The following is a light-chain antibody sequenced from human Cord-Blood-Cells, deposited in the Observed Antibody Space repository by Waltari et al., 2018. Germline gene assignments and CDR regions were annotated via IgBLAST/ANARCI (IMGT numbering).Light chain of an antibody. Sequence: SYELTQPPSVSVSPGQTASITCSGAKLGDKYACWYQQKQGQSPVLVIYQDSKRPSGIPERFSGSNSGNTATLTISGTQAMDEADYYCQAWDSSTYVFGTRTKVTVL. V-gene: IGLV3-1*01. CDR3: QAWDSSTYV. J-gene: IGLJ1*01. CDR1: KLGDKY. CDR2: QDS.